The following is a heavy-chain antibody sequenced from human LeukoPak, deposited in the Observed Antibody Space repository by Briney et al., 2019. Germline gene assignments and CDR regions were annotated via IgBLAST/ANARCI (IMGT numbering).Heavy chain of an antibody. CDR1: GYTFTSYG. D-gene: IGHD3-22*01. Sequence: ASVKVSCKASGYTFTSYGISWVRQAPGQGLEWMGWISAYNGNTNYAQKLQGRVTMTTDTSTSTACMELRSLRSDDTAVYYCARDGYYYDSSGYIDYWGQGTLVTVSS. J-gene: IGHJ4*02. V-gene: IGHV1-18*01. CDR3: ARDGYYYDSSGYIDY. CDR2: ISAYNGNT.